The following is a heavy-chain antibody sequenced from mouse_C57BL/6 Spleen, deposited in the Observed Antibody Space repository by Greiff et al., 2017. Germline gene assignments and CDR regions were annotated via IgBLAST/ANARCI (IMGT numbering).Heavy chain of an antibody. D-gene: IGHD2-2*01. V-gene: IGHV5-6*02. J-gene: IGHJ4*01. CDR2: ISSGGSYT. Sequence: DVKLVESGGDLVKPGGSLKLSCAASGFTFSSYGMSWVRQTPDKRLEWVATISSGGSYTYYPDSVKGRFTISRDNAMNTLYLQMSSLKSEDTAMYYCARHGYGRDSCAMDYWGQGTSVTVSS. CDR1: GFTFSSYG. CDR3: ARHGYGRDSCAMDY.